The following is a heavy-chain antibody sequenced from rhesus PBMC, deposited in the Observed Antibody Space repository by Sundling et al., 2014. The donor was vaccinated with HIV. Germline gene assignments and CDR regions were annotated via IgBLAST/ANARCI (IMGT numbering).Heavy chain of an antibody. V-gene: IGHV4-80*01. CDR2: INGYKGNT. CDR1: GASISNYW. Sequence: QVQLQESGPGLVKPSETLSLTCTVSGASISNYWWSWIRLPPGKGLEWIGEINGYKGNTNYNPSLKSRVTISRDTSKNQFSLKLSSVTAADTAVYYCAIIPIYYVDDFGDDYTSHFDYWGQGVLVTVSS. J-gene: IGHJ4*01. D-gene: IGHD3-9*01. CDR3: AIIPIYYVDDFGDDYTSHFDY.